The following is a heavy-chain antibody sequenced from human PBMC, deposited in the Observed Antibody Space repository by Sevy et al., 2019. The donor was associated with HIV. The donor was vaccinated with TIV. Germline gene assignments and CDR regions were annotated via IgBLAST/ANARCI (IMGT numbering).Heavy chain of an antibody. Sequence: GASVKVSCKASGYTFSSYGISWVRQAPGQGLEWMGWISGYNGNTNFAQKLQGRVTMTTDTSTSTAYMEVRSLRSDDTAVYYCARAGYLNWFDPWGQGTLVTVSS. CDR1: GYTFSSYG. J-gene: IGHJ5*02. V-gene: IGHV1-18*01. D-gene: IGHD1-1*01. CDR2: ISGYNGNT. CDR3: ARAGYLNWFDP.